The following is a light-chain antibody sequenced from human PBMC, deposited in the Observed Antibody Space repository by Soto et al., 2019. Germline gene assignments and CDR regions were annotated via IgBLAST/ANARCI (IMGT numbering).Light chain of an antibody. CDR1: LSDVGVYNY. Sequence: QSALTQPRSVSGSPGQSVTMSCTGTLSDVGVYNYVSWYQQHPGKAPKLVIYDVTKRPSGVPDRFSGSRSGNTASLTISGLQAEDEADYYCCSYAGNYKDLMFGGGTKLTVL. CDR3: CSYAGNYKDLM. CDR2: DVT. J-gene: IGLJ3*02. V-gene: IGLV2-11*01.